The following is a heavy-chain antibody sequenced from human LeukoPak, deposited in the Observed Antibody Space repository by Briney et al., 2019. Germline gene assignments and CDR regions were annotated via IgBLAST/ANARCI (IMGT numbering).Heavy chain of an antibody. CDR2: ISSSSSYI. CDR3: ARDTGYTRVTAATPLDF. V-gene: IGHV3-21*01. Sequence: GGSLRLSCAASGFTFSSYGMNWVRQAPGKGLEWVSSISSSSSYIYYADSVKGRFTISRDNAKNSLFLQMSSLRAEDTAVYYCARDTGYTRVTAATPLDFWGQGALVTVSS. J-gene: IGHJ4*02. D-gene: IGHD2-15*01. CDR1: GFTFSSYG.